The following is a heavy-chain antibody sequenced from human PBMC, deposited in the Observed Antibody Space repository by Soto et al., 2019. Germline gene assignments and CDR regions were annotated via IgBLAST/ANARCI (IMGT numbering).Heavy chain of an antibody. CDR2: IYYSGST. J-gene: IGHJ5*02. CDR1: GGSISSGGYY. CDR3: GRGSSSGGWFDP. Sequence: SETLSLTCTVSGGSISSGGYYWSWIRQHPGKGLEWIGYIYYSGSTYYNPSLKSRVTISVDTSKNQFSLKLSSVTAADTAVYYCGRGSSSGGWFDPWGQGTLVTV. D-gene: IGHD6-13*01. V-gene: IGHV4-31*03.